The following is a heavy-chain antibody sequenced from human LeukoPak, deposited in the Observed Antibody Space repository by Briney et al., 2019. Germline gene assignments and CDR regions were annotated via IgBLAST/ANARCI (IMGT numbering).Heavy chain of an antibody. Sequence: PSETLPLTCTVSGGSLSSFYWSWIRQPPGKGLEWIGFISYSGSTNYNPSLRGRVTISVDTSKNQFSLNLSSVTGADTAVYYCARGGPGSGWHYYLDYWGQGTLVTVSS. D-gene: IGHD3-22*01. J-gene: IGHJ4*02. CDR3: ARGGPGSGWHYYLDY. V-gene: IGHV4-59*13. CDR2: ISYSGST. CDR1: GGSLSSFY.